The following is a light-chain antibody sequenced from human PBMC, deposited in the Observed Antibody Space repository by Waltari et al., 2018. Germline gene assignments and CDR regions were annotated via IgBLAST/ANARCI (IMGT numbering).Light chain of an antibody. Sequence: QSALTQPASVSGSPGQSITIFCTGTKSDVGFYNYVSWYQQHPGKAPKVIIYDVSQRPSGISNRFSGPKSGNTASLTISGLQADDEADYYCKSYTGTGSWVFGGGTKLTVL. J-gene: IGLJ3*02. CDR3: KSYTGTGSWV. CDR1: KSDVGFYNY. V-gene: IGLV2-14*03. CDR2: DVS.